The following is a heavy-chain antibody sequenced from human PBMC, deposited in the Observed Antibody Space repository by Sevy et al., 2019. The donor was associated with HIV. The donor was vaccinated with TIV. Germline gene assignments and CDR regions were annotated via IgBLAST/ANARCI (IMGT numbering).Heavy chain of an antibody. CDR2: ISSSSSTI. D-gene: IGHD6-13*01. J-gene: IGHJ6*02. Sequence: GGSLRLSCAASGFTFSSYSMNWVRQAPGKGLEWVSYISSSSSTIYYADSVKGRFTISRDNAKNSLYLQMNSLRAEDTAVYYCARDGSKRPAAKYYYGMDVWGQGTTVTVSS. CDR1: GFTFSSYS. CDR3: ARDGSKRPAAKYYYGMDV. V-gene: IGHV3-48*01.